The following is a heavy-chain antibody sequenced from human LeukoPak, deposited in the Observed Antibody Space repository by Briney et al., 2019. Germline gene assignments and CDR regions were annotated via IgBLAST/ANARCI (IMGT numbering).Heavy chain of an antibody. V-gene: IGHV4-30-4*01. CDR2: TYYSGST. D-gene: IGHD2-15*01. Sequence: SQTLSLTCTVSGGSISSTNYYWSWIRQPPGKGLEWIGYTYYSGSTYYNPSLKSRVTISVDTSKNQFSLKLSSVTAADTAVYYCARGYCSGGSCYSGNWFDPWGQGTLVTVSS. CDR3: ARGYCSGGSCYSGNWFDP. J-gene: IGHJ5*02. CDR1: GGSISSTNYY.